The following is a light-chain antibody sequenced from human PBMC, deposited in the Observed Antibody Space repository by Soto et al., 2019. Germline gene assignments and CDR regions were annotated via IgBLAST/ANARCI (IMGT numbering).Light chain of an antibody. V-gene: IGKV1-5*01. J-gene: IGKJ1*01. Sequence: DIQMTQSPSTLSASVGDRVTITCRASQSIRRWLAWYQQKPGKAPKLLINDASSLESGVPSRFSGSGSGTKFTLTIRSLQPDDFATYYCQRYNSYYPTFGQGTKVQSK. CDR1: QSIRRW. CDR3: QRYNSYYPT. CDR2: DAS.